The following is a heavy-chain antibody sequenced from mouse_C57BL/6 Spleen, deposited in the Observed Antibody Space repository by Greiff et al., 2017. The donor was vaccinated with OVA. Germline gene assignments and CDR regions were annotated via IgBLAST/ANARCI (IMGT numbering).Heavy chain of an antibody. CDR1: GYTFTSYT. J-gene: IGHJ2*01. V-gene: IGHV1-4*01. CDR3: AREEANYYGSTDY. Sequence: VKLQESGAELARPGASVKMSCKASGYTFTSYTMHWVKQRPGQGLEWIGYINPSSGYTKYNQKFKDKATLTADKSSSTAYMQLSSLTSEDSAVYYCAREEANYYGSTDYWGQGTTLTVSS. D-gene: IGHD1-1*01. CDR2: INPSSGYT.